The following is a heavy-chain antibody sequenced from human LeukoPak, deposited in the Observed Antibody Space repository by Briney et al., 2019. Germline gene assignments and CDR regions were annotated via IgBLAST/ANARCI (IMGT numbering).Heavy chain of an antibody. D-gene: IGHD6-13*01. CDR3: ARDKGYSSSWYSFDY. V-gene: IGHV1-2*06. CDR2: INPNSGGT. CDR1: GYTFTGYY. Sequence: GASVKVSCKASGYTFTGYYMHWVRQAPGQGLEWMGRINPNSGGTNYAQKFQGRVTMTRDTSISPAYMELSRLRSDDTAVYYCARDKGYSSSWYSFDYWGQGTLVTVSS. J-gene: IGHJ4*02.